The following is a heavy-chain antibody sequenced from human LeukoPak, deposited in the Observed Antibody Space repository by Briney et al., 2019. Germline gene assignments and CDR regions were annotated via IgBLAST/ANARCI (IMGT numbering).Heavy chain of an antibody. CDR2: INHSGST. V-gene: IGHV4-34*01. Sequence: SETLSLTCAVYGGSFSGYYWSWIRQPPGKGLEWIGEINHSGSTNYNPSLKSRVTISVDTSKNQFSLKLSSVTAADTAVYYCARAGSSSGYSDPLFDYRGQGNLVTVSS. CDR3: ARAGSSSGYSDPLFDY. J-gene: IGHJ4*02. CDR1: GGSFSGYY. D-gene: IGHD3-22*01.